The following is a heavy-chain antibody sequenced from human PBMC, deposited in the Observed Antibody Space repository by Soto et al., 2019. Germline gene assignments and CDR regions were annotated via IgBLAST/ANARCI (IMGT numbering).Heavy chain of an antibody. CDR1: GFTFSSYS. Sequence: GGSLRLSCAASGFTFSSYSMNWVRQAPGKGLEWVSSISSSSSYIYYADSVKGRFTISRDNAKNSLYLQMNSLRAEDTAVYYCARDSGLWFGELTQPNYFDYWGQGTLVTVSS. CDR2: ISSSSSYI. CDR3: ARDSGLWFGELTQPNYFDY. V-gene: IGHV3-21*01. D-gene: IGHD3-10*01. J-gene: IGHJ4*02.